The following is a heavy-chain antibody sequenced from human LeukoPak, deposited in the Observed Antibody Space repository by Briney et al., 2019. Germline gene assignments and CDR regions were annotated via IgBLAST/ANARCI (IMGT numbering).Heavy chain of an antibody. CDR2: IGTAGDT. CDR1: GFTFSSYD. CDR3: ARVGPPLTYYDFLGWLLFFDY. V-gene: IGHV3-13*01. D-gene: IGHD3-3*01. Sequence: PGGSLRLSCAASGFTFSSYDMHWVRQATGKGLEWVSAIGTAGDTYYPGSVKGRFTISRENAKNSLYLQMNSLRAGDTAVYYCARVGPPLTYYDFLGWLLFFDYWGQGTLVTVSS. J-gene: IGHJ4*02.